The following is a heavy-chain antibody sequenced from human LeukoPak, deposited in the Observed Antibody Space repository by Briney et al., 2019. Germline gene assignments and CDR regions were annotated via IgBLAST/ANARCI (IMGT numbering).Heavy chain of an antibody. J-gene: IGHJ4*02. D-gene: IGHD6-13*01. Sequence: GGSLRLSCAASGFTFSSYSMNWVRQAPGKGLEWVAIMSYDGSNKYYADSVKGRFTISRDNSKNTLYLQMNSLRTEDTAVYFCAREGSSSSFDYWGQGTLVTVSS. CDR2: MSYDGSNK. CDR1: GFTFSSYS. CDR3: AREGSSSSFDY. V-gene: IGHV3-30*03.